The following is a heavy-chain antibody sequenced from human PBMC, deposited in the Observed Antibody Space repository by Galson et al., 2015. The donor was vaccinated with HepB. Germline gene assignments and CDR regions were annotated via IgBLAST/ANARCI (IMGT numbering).Heavy chain of an antibody. CDR1: GYTFTSYG. Sequence: SVKVSCKASGYTFTSYGISWVRQAPGQGLEWMGWISAYNGNTNYAQKLQGRVTMTTDTSTSTAYMELRSLRSDDTAVYYCARGPKRELHSNWFDPWGQGTLVTVSS. V-gene: IGHV1-18*04. J-gene: IGHJ5*02. CDR2: ISAYNGNT. CDR3: ARGPKRELHSNWFDP. D-gene: IGHD1-26*01.